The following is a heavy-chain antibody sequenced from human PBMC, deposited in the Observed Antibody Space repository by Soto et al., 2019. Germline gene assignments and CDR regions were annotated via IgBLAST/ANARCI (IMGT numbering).Heavy chain of an antibody. CDR2: IYYSGST. V-gene: IGHV4-30-4*01. CDR1: GGSISSADYY. CDR3: ARVREYYYYGMDV. J-gene: IGHJ6*02. Sequence: PSETLSLTCTVSGGSISSADYYWSWSRQPPGKGLEWIGYIYYSGSTYYNPSLKSRVTISVDTSKNQFSLKLSSVTAADTAVYYCARVREYYYYGMDVWGQGNTVTVS.